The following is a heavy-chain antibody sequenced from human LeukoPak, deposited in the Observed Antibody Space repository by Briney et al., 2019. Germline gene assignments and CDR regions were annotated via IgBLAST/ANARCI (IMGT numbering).Heavy chain of an antibody. CDR3: ARGRRGLPTAYYFDY. CDR1: GYTFTSYY. Sequence: GASVKVSCKASGYTFTSYYMHWVRQAPGQGLEWMGIINTSGGRTSYAQKFQGRVTMTRDTSTSTVYMELSSLRSEDTAVYYCARGRRGLPTAYYFDYWGQGTLVTVSS. J-gene: IGHJ4*02. D-gene: IGHD1-26*01. V-gene: IGHV1-46*01. CDR2: INTSGGRT.